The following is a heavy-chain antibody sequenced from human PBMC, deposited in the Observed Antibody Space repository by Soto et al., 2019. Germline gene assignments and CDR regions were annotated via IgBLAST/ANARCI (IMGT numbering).Heavy chain of an antibody. CDR1: GGSISSGDYY. Sequence: QVQLQESGPGLVKPSQTLSLTCTVSGGSISSGDYYWSWIRQPPGKGLEWIGYIYYSGSTYYNPSLKSRVTISXXTXKXXFSLKLSSVTAADTAVYYCASGDYYGSGSYSPFAYWGQGTLVTVSS. D-gene: IGHD3-10*01. CDR3: ASGDYYGSGSYSPFAY. CDR2: IYYSGST. V-gene: IGHV4-30-4*01. J-gene: IGHJ4*02.